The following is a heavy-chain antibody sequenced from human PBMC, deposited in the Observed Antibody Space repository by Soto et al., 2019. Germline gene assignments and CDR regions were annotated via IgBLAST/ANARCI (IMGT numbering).Heavy chain of an antibody. CDR3: ARVTTMGGY. CDR2: IKQDGSEK. V-gene: IGHV3-7*01. J-gene: IGHJ4*02. Sequence: EVQLVESGGGLVQPGGSLRLSCAASGFRFRDYWMYWVRQTPGKGLEWVANIKQDGSEKYYVDSVKGRFTISRDNARNSLFLQMDGLRAEDTAVYFCARVTTMGGYWGQGTLVTVPS. CDR1: GFRFRDYW. D-gene: IGHD4-17*01.